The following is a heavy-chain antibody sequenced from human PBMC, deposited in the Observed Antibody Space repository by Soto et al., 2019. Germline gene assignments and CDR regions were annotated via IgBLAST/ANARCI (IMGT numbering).Heavy chain of an antibody. Sequence: EVQLVESGGGLVQPGESLRLSCAASGFTFSDHYMDWVRQAPGKGLEWVGRSRNKANSYTTEYAASVKGRFTISRDDSKNSLYLQMNSLKTEDTAVYYCAKGDYGSGAFYNTGGYWGQGTLVTVSS. J-gene: IGHJ4*02. V-gene: IGHV3-72*01. CDR3: AKGDYGSGAFYNTGGY. D-gene: IGHD3-22*01. CDR1: GFTFSDHY. CDR2: SRNKANSYTT.